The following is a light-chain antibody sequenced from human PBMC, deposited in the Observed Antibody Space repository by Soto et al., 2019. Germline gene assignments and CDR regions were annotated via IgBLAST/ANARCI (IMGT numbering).Light chain of an antibody. CDR1: SSDVGGYNY. V-gene: IGLV2-8*01. Sequence: QSVLTQPPSASGSPGQSVTISCTGTSSDVGGYNYVSWYQQYPGKAPKLMIYEVSKRPSGVPDRFSGSKSGNTASLTVSGPQAEDEADYYCSSFAGSNSVFGNGTKVTVL. CDR2: EVS. CDR3: SSFAGSNSV. J-gene: IGLJ1*01.